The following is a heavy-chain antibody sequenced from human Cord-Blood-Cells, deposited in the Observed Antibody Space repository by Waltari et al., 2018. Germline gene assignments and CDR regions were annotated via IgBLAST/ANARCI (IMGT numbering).Heavy chain of an antibody. Sequence: EVQLVESGGGLVQSGRSLRLSCAASGVPFDDYAMHWVRQTPGKGLGGVSGISWNSGGIGYAASGKGQFTIPNDNPKNSWNRQMTSLRAESTAFNDCAKEGLSVGGYVEVFEIWAKGQWSPSLQ. D-gene: IGHD5-12*01. CDR2: ISWNSGGI. CDR3: AKEGLSVGGYVEVFEI. CDR1: GVPFDDYA. J-gene: IGHJ3*02. V-gene: IGHV3-9*01.